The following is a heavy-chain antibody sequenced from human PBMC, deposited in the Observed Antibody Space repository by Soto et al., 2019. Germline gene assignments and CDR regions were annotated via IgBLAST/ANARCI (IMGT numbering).Heavy chain of an antibody. CDR1: GYSFTGYW. D-gene: IGHD3-22*01. CDR2: IDPSDSYT. V-gene: IGHV5-10-1*01. J-gene: IGHJ4*02. Sequence: GDSLKISCKGSGYSFTGYWITWVLQMPVKGLEWMGRIDPSDSYTNYSPSFQGHVTISAAKSISTAYLQWGSLKASDTAIYYCARQSYSSDSRANYQYYFDSWGQGTLVTVSS. CDR3: ARQSYSSDSRANYQYYFDS.